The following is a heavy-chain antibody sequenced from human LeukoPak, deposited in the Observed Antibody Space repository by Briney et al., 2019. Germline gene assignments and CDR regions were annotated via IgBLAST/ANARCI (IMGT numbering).Heavy chain of an antibody. Sequence: PGGSLRLSCAASGFTFRSHTINWVRQAPGKGLEWVSSISSNGYYIYYADSVKGRFTISRDNSKNTLYLQMNSLRAEDTAVYYCAKDRVLWFGELSVFDYWGQGTLVTVSS. CDR3: AKDRVLWFGELSVFDY. CDR2: ISSNGYYI. V-gene: IGHV3-21*01. CDR1: GFTFRSHT. J-gene: IGHJ4*02. D-gene: IGHD3-10*01.